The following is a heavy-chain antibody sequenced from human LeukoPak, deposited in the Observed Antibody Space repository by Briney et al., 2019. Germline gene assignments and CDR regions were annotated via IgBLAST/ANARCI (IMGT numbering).Heavy chain of an antibody. V-gene: IGHV4-34*01. CDR3: ARGVVPRAVAGGDY. D-gene: IGHD6-19*01. CDR1: GGSFSGYY. J-gene: IGHJ4*02. Sequence: SETLSLTCAVYGGSFSGYYWSWIRQPPGKGLEWIGEINHSGSTNYNPSLKSRVTISVDTSKNQFSLKLSSVTAADTAVYYCARGVVPRAVAGGDYWGQGTLVTVSS. CDR2: INHSGST.